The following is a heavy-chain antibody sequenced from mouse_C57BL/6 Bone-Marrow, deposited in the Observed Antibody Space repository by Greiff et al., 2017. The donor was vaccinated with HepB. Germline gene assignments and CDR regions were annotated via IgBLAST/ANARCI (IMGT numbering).Heavy chain of an antibody. Sequence: VQGVESGPELVKPGASVKLSCKASGYTFTSYDINWVKQRPGQGLEWIGGIYPRDGSTKYNEKFKGKATLTVDTSSSTAYMELHSLTSEDSAVYFCARRGNWDWYFDVWGTGTTVTVSS. CDR1: GYTFTSYD. D-gene: IGHD4-1*01. J-gene: IGHJ1*03. CDR3: ARRGNWDWYFDV. CDR2: IYPRDGST. V-gene: IGHV1-85*01.